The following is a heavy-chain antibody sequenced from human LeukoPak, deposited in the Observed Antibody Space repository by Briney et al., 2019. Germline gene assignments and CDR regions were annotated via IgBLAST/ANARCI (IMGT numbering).Heavy chain of an antibody. D-gene: IGHD6-13*01. J-gene: IGHJ4*02. Sequence: SETLSLTCTVSGGSISSSSYYWGWIRQPPGKGLEWIGSIYYSGSTYYNPSLESRVTISVDTSKNQFSLKLSSVTAADTAVYYCARRLAGTEDYWGQGTLVTVSS. CDR2: IYYSGST. CDR1: GGSISSSSYY. CDR3: ARRLAGTEDY. V-gene: IGHV4-39*01.